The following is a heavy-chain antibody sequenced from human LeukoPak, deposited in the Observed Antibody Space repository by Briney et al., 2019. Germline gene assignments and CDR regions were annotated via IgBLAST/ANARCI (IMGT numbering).Heavy chain of an antibody. CDR2: IYTSGST. V-gene: IGHV4-4*07. CDR1: GCSIGIYY. Sequence: SETLSLTCTVSGCSIGIYYWSWIRQSAGKGLEWIGRIYTSGSTNYNPSLKSRVAMSVDTSKKQFSLKLSSVTAADTAVYYCARDRRCSQWFDPWGQGTLVIVSS. CDR3: ARDRRCSQWFDP. D-gene: IGHD2-15*01. J-gene: IGHJ5*02.